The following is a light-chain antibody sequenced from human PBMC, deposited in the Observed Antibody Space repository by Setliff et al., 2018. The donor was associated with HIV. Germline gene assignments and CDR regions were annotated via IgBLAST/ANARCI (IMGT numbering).Light chain of an antibody. J-gene: IGLJ2*01. Sequence: QSVLTQPASVSGSPGQSITISCTGSSSDVGNTLFVSWYQQNVGEVPKLLIYEVDRRPSGISHRFSGSKSGNTVSLTISGLQVEDEADYYCCSYGGGDIWVFGGGTKVTVL. V-gene: IGLV2-23*02. CDR2: EVD. CDR3: CSYGGGDIWV. CDR1: SSDVGNTLF.